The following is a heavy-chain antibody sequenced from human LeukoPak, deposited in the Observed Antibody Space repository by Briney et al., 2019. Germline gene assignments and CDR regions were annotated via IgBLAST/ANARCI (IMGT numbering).Heavy chain of an antibody. CDR1: GFTFSSYA. Sequence: GGSLRLSCAASGFTFSSYAMSWVRQAPGKGLEWASAISGSGGSTYYADSVKGRFTISRDNSKNTLYLQMNSLRAEDTAVYYCAKVGPITMIVVVMGAFDIWGQGTVVTVSS. CDR2: ISGSGGST. D-gene: IGHD3-22*01. CDR3: AKVGPITMIVVVMGAFDI. V-gene: IGHV3-23*01. J-gene: IGHJ3*02.